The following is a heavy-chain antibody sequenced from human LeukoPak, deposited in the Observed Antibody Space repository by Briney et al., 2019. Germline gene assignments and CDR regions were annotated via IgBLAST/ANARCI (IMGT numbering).Heavy chain of an antibody. CDR3: ARDLQENGMDV. CDR1: GFTFSSYA. D-gene: IGHD4-11*01. Sequence: GGSLGLSCAASGFTFSSYAMHWVRQAPGKGLEWVAAISYDGSNKYYADSVKGRFTISRDNSKNTLYLQMNSLRAEDTAVYYCARDLQENGMDVWGQGTTVTVSS. J-gene: IGHJ6*02. V-gene: IGHV3-30-3*01. CDR2: ISYDGSNK.